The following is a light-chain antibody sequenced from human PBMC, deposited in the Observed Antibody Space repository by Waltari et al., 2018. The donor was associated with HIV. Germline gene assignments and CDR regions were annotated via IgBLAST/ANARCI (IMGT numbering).Light chain of an antibody. CDR3: QSADTSPSKAI. CDR1: AVSKED. CDR2: EST. V-gene: IGLV3-25*03. J-gene: IGLJ2*01. Sequence: SYELTQSPSVSVSPGQTARLACFGEAVSKEDVHWYQWKTGQAPVMVIYESTKRSSRMSGRFSASRSGTTATLTITGVRTEDEADYFCQSADTSPSKAIFGGGTK.